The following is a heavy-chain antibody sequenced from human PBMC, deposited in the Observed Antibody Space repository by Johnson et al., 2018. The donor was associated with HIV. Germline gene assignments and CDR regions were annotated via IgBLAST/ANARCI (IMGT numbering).Heavy chain of an antibody. CDR1: GFTFDDYA. J-gene: IGHJ3*02. Sequence: VQLVESGGVVVQPGRSLRLSCAASGFTFDDYAMHWVRQAPGKGLEWVSGISWNSGSIGYADSVKGRFTISRDNAKNSLYLQMNSLRAEDTAVYHCAKPAGGGIAARNAFDIWGQGTMVTVSS. D-gene: IGHD6-6*01. CDR2: ISWNSGSI. CDR3: AKPAGGGIAARNAFDI. V-gene: IGHV3-9*01.